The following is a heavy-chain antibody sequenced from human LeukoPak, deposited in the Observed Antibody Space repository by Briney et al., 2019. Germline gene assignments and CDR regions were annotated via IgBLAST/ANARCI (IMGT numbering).Heavy chain of an antibody. J-gene: IGHJ4*02. D-gene: IGHD5-12*01. CDR1: GFTFNSYA. CDR3: AKGPAPSGYDFDY. Sequence: GGSLRLSCAASGFTFNSYAMSWVRQAPWERLQWVSGISDSGGNTYYADSVRGRFTISRDNSKNTLYLQMNSLRAEDTAVYYCAKGPAPSGYDFDYWGQGTLVTVSS. V-gene: IGHV3-23*01. CDR2: ISDSGGNT.